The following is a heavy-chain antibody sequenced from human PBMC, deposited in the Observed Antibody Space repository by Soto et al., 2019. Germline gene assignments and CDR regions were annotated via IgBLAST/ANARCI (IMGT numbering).Heavy chain of an antibody. J-gene: IGHJ4*02. D-gene: IGHD5-18*01. CDR1: GGSISSDY. CDR2: IYYTGST. Sequence: QVQLQESGPGLVKPSETLSLTCTVSGGSISSDYWSWIRQSPGKGLEWIGYIYYTGSTNYNPSLKSRVTIXXDXSXXQFSLRLSSVTAADTAVYYCPRHGDTAMALYHFDFWGQGTLVTVSS. V-gene: IGHV4-59*08. CDR3: PRHGDTAMALYHFDF.